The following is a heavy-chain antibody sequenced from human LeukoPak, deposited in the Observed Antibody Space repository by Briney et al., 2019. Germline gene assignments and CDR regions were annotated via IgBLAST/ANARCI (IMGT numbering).Heavy chain of an antibody. CDR2: ISGSGGST. D-gene: IGHD3-10*01. CDR3: ERITMVRGVEPDAFDI. Sequence: PGGSLRLSCAASGFTFSSYAMSWVRQAPGKGLEWVSAISGSGGSTYYADSVKGRFTISRDNSKNTLYLQMNSLRAEDTAVYYCERITMVRGVEPDAFDIWGQGTMVTVSS. J-gene: IGHJ3*02. CDR1: GFTFSSYA. V-gene: IGHV3-23*01.